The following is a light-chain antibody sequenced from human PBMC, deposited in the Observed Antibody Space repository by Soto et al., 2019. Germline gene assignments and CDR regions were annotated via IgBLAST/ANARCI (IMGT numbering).Light chain of an antibody. J-gene: IGLJ2*01. Sequence: QSALTQPASVSGSPGQSITISCTGTSSDVGSYNLVSWYQQHPGKAPKLMIYEGSKRPSGVSNRFSGSKSGNTASLTISGLQAEDEADYYCCSYAGSSTRPVFGGGTKVTVL. V-gene: IGLV2-23*01. CDR3: CSYAGSSTRPV. CDR1: SSDVGSYNL. CDR2: EGS.